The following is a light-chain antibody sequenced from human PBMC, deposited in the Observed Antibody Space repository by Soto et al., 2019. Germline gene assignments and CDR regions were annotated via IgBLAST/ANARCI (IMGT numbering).Light chain of an antibody. CDR2: GGS. CDR1: QSADSNY. CDR3: QYYFTGM. V-gene: IGKV3-20*01. Sequence: IVLTQSPGTLSLSPGERATLSCRASQSADSNYLAWYQQKPGQAPMLLIYGGSRRATGIPDRFSGGGSGTDFTLTISRLEPEDYALYYCQYYFTGMFGQGTKVEI. J-gene: IGKJ1*01.